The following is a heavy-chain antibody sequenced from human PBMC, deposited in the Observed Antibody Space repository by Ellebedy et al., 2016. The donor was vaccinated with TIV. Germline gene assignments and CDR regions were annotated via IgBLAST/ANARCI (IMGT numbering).Heavy chain of an antibody. V-gene: IGHV4-59*01. D-gene: IGHD2-21*01. J-gene: IGHJ1*01. CDR2: IYYSGST. Sequence: SETLSLXXTVSGGSISSYYWSWIRQPPGKGLEWIGYIYYSGSTNYNPSLKSRVTISVDTSKNQFSLKLSSVTAADTAVYYCARDGGGEYFQHWGQGTLVTVSS. CDR1: GGSISSYY. CDR3: ARDGGGEYFQH.